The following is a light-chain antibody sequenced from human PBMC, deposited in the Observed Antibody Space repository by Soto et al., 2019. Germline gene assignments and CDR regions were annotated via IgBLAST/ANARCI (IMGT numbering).Light chain of an antibody. J-gene: IGKJ2*01. CDR3: QQYYSYPT. CDR1: QSIDTA. Sequence: DIQMTQSPSTLSASVGDRVTITCRASQSIDTALAWYQQKPGKAPNLLIYKASNLESGVPSRFSGSGSGTEFTLTISSLQPNDFAPYYCQQYYSYPTFGQGTKGDTK. V-gene: IGKV1-5*03. CDR2: KAS.